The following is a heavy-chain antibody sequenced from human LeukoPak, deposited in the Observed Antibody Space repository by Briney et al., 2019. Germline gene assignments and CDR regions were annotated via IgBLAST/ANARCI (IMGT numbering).Heavy chain of an antibody. D-gene: IGHD4-23*01. CDR1: GYTFTSYG. CDR3: ARDRGLRWCPDY. Sequence: ASVKVSCKASGYTFTSYGLSWVRQAPGQGLEWMGWISPYNGNTNYVQKLQGRVTMTTDTSTTTAYLEMRSLRSDDTAVYYCARDRGLRWCPDYWGQGTLVTVSS. V-gene: IGHV1-18*01. J-gene: IGHJ4*02. CDR2: ISPYNGNT.